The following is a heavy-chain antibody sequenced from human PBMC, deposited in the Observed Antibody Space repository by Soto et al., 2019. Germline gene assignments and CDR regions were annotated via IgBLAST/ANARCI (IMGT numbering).Heavy chain of an antibody. CDR1: GFTFSDYY. Sequence: QVQLVESGGGLVKPGGSLRLSCAASGFTFSDYYMSWIRQAPGKGLEWVSYISSTGSTTYYADSVRGRFTMSRDNAKRSLYLQVSSLRADDTAVYFCARGGQTDSFDAWGQGTLVTVSS. J-gene: IGHJ4*02. D-gene: IGHD3-3*01. CDR3: ARGGQTDSFDA. V-gene: IGHV3-11*01. CDR2: ISSTGSTT.